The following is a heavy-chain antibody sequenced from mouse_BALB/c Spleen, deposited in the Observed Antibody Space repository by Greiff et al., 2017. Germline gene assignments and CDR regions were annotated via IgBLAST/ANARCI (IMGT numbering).Heavy chain of an antibody. Sequence: EVKLMESGGGLVQPGGSRKLSCAASGFTFSSFGMHWVRQAPEKGLEWVAYISSGSSTIYYADTVKGRFTISRDNPKNTLFLQMTSLRSEDTAMYYCARPTQLGRGFAYWGQGTLVTVSA. J-gene: IGHJ3*01. CDR2: ISSGSSTI. CDR1: GFTFSSFG. CDR3: ARPTQLGRGFAY. V-gene: IGHV5-17*02. D-gene: IGHD4-1*02.